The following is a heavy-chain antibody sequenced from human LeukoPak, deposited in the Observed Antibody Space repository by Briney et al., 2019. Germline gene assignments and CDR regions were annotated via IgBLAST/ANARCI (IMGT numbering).Heavy chain of an antibody. J-gene: IGHJ4*02. D-gene: IGHD3-3*01. V-gene: IGHV3-74*01. CDR3: ARGGEYYDFWSGYYCDY. Sequence: GGSLRLSCAASGFTFSSYWMHWVRRAPGKGLVWVSRINSDGSSTSYADSVKGRFTISRDNAKNTLYLQMNSLRAEDTAVYYCARGGEYYDFWSGYYCDYWGQGTLVTVSS. CDR1: GFTFSSYW. CDR2: INSDGSST.